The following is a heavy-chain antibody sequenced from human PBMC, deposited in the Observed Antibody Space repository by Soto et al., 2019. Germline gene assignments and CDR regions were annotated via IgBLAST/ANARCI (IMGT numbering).Heavy chain of an antibody. D-gene: IGHD2-2*01. CDR3: ARDYEYQLLSCWFDP. V-gene: IGHV4-4*07. Sequence: PSETLSLTCTVSGGSISSYYSSWIRQPAGKGLEWIGRIYTSGSTNYNPSLKSRVTMSVDTSKNQFSLKLSSVTAADTAVYYCARDYEYQLLSCWFDPWGQGTMVTVYS. CDR2: IYTSGST. CDR1: GGSISSYY. J-gene: IGHJ5*02.